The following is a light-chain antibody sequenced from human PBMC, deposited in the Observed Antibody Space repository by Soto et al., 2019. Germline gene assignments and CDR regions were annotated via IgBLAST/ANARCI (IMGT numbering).Light chain of an antibody. V-gene: IGKV3-20*01. Sequence: EIVLTQSPGTLSLSPGERATLSCRASQSVSSSYLAWYHQKPGQAPRLLIYGASSRATGIPDRFSGSGSGTDFTLTISRLAPEDFAVYYCQQYGSSPFGQGTKVEIK. CDR3: QQYGSSP. CDR1: QSVSSSY. J-gene: IGKJ1*01. CDR2: GAS.